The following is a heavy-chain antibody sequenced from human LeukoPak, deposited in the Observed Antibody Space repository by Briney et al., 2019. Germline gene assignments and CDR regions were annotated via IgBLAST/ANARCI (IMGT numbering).Heavy chain of an antibody. CDR2: VKHTGTT. D-gene: IGHD3/OR15-3a*01. CDR1: GGSLSGYF. Sequence: SETLSLTCAVSGGSLSGYFWTWIRHPPRKGLGWVGEVKHTGTTRNNTSPRSRVPLSVNASKNQFSLKLTSVTAADTAVYYCARLRGLDWLVVKDNYYCYYMDVWGKGTTVAVSS. CDR3: ARLRGLDWLVVKDNYYCYYMDV. J-gene: IGHJ6*03. V-gene: IGHV4-34*01.